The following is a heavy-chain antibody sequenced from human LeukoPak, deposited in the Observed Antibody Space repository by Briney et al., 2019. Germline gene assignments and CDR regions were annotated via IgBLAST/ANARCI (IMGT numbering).Heavy chain of an antibody. J-gene: IGHJ4*02. CDR3: AKDHCSSTSCPLDY. V-gene: IGHV3-23*01. Sequence: RPGGSLRLSCAASGFTFSSYAMSWVRQAPGKGLEWVSAISGSGGSTYYADSVKGRFTISRDNSKNTLYLQMNSLRAEDTAVYYCAKDHCSSTSCPLDYWGRGTLVTVSS. D-gene: IGHD2-2*01. CDR1: GFTFSSYA. CDR2: ISGSGGST.